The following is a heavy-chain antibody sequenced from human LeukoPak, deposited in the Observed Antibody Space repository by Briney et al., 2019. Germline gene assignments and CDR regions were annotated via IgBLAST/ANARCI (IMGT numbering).Heavy chain of an antibody. Sequence: GGSLRLSCAASGFTFSSYWMHWVRQAPGKGLVWVSRINSDGSSTSYADSVKGRFTISRDNAKNTLYLQMNSLRAEDTAVYYCARGTDDYGGFYDAFDIWGQGTMVTVSS. D-gene: IGHD4-23*01. J-gene: IGHJ3*02. CDR2: INSDGSST. CDR3: ARGTDDYGGFYDAFDI. CDR1: GFTFSSYW. V-gene: IGHV3-74*01.